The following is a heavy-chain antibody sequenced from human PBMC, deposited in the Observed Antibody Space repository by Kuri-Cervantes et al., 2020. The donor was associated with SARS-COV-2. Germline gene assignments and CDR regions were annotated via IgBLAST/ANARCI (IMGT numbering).Heavy chain of an antibody. CDR1: GYTFTGYY. CDR2: INPDSGGT. CDR3: ASGRIIAARSDLDY. J-gene: IGHJ4*02. V-gene: IGHV1-2*02. Sequence: ASVKVSCKASGYTFTGYYMHWVRQAPGQGLEWMGWINPDSGGTNYAQMFQGRVTMTRDTSISTAYMELSRLRSDDTAVYYCASGRIIAARSDLDYWGQGTLGTVSS. D-gene: IGHD6-6*01.